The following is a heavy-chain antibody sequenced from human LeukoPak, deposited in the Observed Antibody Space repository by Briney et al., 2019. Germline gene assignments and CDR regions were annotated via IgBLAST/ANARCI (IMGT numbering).Heavy chain of an antibody. D-gene: IGHD3-10*01. CDR2: ISAGNGNT. CDR1: GYTFTSYA. Sequence: ASVKVSCKASGYTFTSYAMHWVRQAPGQRPEWMGWISAGNGNTKYSQKFQGRVTITRDTSASTAYMELSSLRSEDTAVYYCARSNMVRGVISFDPWGQGTLVTVSS. CDR3: ARSNMVRGVISFDP. V-gene: IGHV1-3*01. J-gene: IGHJ5*02.